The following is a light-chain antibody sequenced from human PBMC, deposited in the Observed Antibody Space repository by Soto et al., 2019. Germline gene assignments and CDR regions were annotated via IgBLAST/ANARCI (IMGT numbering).Light chain of an antibody. CDR1: QSINSY. Sequence: DIQMTQSPSSLSASVGDRVTITCRASQSINSYLNWYQQKPGKAPKFLIYAASSLQSEVPSRFSGSGSGTDFTLTISSLQSEDCATYYCQQSYSSPWTFGQGTKVEI. V-gene: IGKV1-39*01. CDR2: AAS. CDR3: QQSYSSPWT. J-gene: IGKJ1*01.